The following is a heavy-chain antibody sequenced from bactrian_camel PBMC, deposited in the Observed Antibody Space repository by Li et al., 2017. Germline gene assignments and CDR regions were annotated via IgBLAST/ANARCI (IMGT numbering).Heavy chain of an antibody. J-gene: IGHJ4*01. CDR1: GYTYVSYC. CDR2: AYTVGDTI. D-gene: IGHD3*01. CDR3: AAVTGCSLVPWLRDPGQKSGPIN. Sequence: HVQLVESGGGSVQAGGSLRLSCSYSGYTYVSYCMGWFRQAPGKEREAVAAAYTVGDTIYYDDSVKGRFIISRDNSKMTWSLQMNNLKSEDTAVYYCAAVTGCSLVPWLRDPGQKSGPINWGQGTQVTVS. V-gene: IGHV3S1*01.